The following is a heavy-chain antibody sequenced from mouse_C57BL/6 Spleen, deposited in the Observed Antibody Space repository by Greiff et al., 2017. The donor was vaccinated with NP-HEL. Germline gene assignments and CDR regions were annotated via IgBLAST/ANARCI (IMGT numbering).Heavy chain of an antibody. CDR1: GYAFSSYW. D-gene: IGHD2-1*01. J-gene: IGHJ4*01. Sequence: QVQLMESGAALVKPGASVKISCKASGYAFSSYWMNWVMQRPGKGLEWIGQIYPGDGDTNYHGKFKGKATLTADKSSSTAYMQLCSLTSEDSAVYFCASLLYYAMDYWGQGTSVTVSS. CDR3: ASLLYYAMDY. V-gene: IGHV1-80*01. CDR2: IYPGDGDT.